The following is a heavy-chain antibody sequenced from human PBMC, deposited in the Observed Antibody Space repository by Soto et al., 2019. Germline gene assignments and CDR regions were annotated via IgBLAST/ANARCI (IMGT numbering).Heavy chain of an antibody. CDR3: ARGPDHSKAGY. CDR2: IYYSGSA. V-gene: IGHV4-39*07. Sequence: SETLSLTCTVSGGSISSSDHYWGWIRQPPGKGLEWIGNIYYSGSASYNPSLKSRVTISVDTSKNQVSLKLSSVTTTDTAVYYCARGPDHSKAGYWGQGTLVTVS. J-gene: IGHJ4*02. D-gene: IGHD4-4*01. CDR1: GGSISSSDHY.